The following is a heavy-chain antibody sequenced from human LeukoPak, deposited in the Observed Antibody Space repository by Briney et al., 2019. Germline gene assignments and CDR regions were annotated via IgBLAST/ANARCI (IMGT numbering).Heavy chain of an antibody. J-gene: IGHJ4*02. Sequence: GGSLRLSCLASGFTFSRYWIHWVRQAPGKGLVWVARINGGGTFASDAESVKTRFTISRDNAKNMVHLQMNSLGVEDTAFYYCARDRSGSYSFDMWGQGTLVTVSS. V-gene: IGHV3-74*01. CDR3: ARDRSGSYSFDM. CDR1: GFTFSRYW. CDR2: INGGGTFA. D-gene: IGHD3-10*01.